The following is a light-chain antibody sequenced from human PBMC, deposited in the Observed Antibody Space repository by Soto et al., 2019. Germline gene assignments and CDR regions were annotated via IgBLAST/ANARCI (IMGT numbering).Light chain of an antibody. CDR2: GAF. Sequence: IQLTQSPSSLSASVGDRVTITCRASQGINSYLAWFQQKPGQVPKRLIYGAFSLQRGVPSRFSGSGSGTEFTLTISSLQPEDFATYYCLQHNTFPWTFGQGTKVEIQ. V-gene: IGKV1-17*01. CDR3: LQHNTFPWT. J-gene: IGKJ1*01. CDR1: QGINSY.